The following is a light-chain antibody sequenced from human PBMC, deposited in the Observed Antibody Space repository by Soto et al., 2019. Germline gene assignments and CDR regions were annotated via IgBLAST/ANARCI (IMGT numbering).Light chain of an antibody. Sequence: QSALTQPASVSGSPGQSITISCTGTSSDVGSYKLVSWYQQHPGKAPKLMIYEGSKRPSGVSNCFSGSKSGNTASLTISGLQAEDEAEYYCCSYAGRRTCFGTGTKLTVL. CDR3: CSYAGRRTC. J-gene: IGLJ1*01. CDR1: SSDVGSYKL. V-gene: IGLV2-23*01. CDR2: EGS.